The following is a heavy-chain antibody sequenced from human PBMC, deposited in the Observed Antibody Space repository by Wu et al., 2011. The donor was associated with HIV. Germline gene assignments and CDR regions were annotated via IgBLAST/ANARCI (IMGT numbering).Heavy chain of an antibody. CDR2: INPNSGAT. CDR1: GYTFTGYY. V-gene: IGHV1-2*02. Sequence: QVQLVQSGAEVKKPGASVKVSCKASGYTFTGYYIHWVRQAPGQGLEWMGWINPNSGATNYAQKFQGRLTIARDTSISTAYMELSRLRSDDTAVYYCARVLQPHYYMDVWGKGTTVTVSS. CDR3: ARVLQPHYYMDV. J-gene: IGHJ6*03. D-gene: IGHD6-13*01.